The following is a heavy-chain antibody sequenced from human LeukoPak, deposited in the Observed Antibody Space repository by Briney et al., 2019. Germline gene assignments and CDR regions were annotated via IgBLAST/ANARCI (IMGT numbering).Heavy chain of an antibody. Sequence: PSETLSLTCTVSGGSISSSSYYWGWIRQPPGKGLEWIGSIYYSGSTYYNPSLKSRVTISVDTSKNQFSLKLSSVTAADTAVYYCARTSARITMIVVVIPLFDYWGQGTLVTVSS. CDR3: ARTSARITMIVVVIPLFDY. J-gene: IGHJ4*02. CDR1: GGSISSSSYY. V-gene: IGHV4-39*01. D-gene: IGHD3-22*01. CDR2: IYYSGST.